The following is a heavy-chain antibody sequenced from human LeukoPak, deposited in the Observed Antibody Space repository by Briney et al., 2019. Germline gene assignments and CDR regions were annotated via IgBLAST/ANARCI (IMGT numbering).Heavy chain of an antibody. Sequence: PGGSLRLSCAASGFTFSSYGMSWVRQAPGKGLEWVSAISGSGGSTYYADSVKGRFTISRDNSKNTLYLQMNSLRAEDTAVYYCAKAYYGDYEYYFDYWGQGTLVTVSS. CDR1: GFTFSSYG. CDR2: ISGSGGST. V-gene: IGHV3-23*01. J-gene: IGHJ4*02. D-gene: IGHD4-17*01. CDR3: AKAYYGDYEYYFDY.